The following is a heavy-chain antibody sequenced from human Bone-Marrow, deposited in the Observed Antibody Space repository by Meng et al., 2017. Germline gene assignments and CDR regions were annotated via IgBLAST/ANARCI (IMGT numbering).Heavy chain of an antibody. CDR1: GFTFSSYA. Sequence: GGSLRLSCAASGFTFSSYAMSWVRQAPGKGLEWVSAISGSGGRTYYADSVKGRFTISRDNSKNTLYLQMNSLRAEDTAVYYCAKDHGYYDFWSGYYGDAFDIWGQGTMVTVSS. J-gene: IGHJ3*02. CDR2: ISGSGGRT. V-gene: IGHV3-23*01. D-gene: IGHD3-3*01. CDR3: AKDHGYYDFWSGYYGDAFDI.